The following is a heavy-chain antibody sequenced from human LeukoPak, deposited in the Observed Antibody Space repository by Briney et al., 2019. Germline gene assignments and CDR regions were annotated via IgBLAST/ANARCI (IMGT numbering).Heavy chain of an antibody. V-gene: IGHV3-21*01. Sequence: GGSLRLSCAASGFTFSSYSMNWVRQAPGKGLEWVSSISSSSSYIYYADSVKGRFTISRDNAKNSLYLQMNSLRAEDTAVYYCARDVWGMDKRVVVPAAIYWYDPWGQGTLVTVSS. CDR2: ISSSSSYI. CDR3: ARDVWGMDKRVVVPAAIYWYDP. J-gene: IGHJ5*02. CDR1: GFTFSSYS. D-gene: IGHD2-2*02.